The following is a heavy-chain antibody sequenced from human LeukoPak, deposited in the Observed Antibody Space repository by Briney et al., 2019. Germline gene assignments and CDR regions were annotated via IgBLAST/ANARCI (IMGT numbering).Heavy chain of an antibody. D-gene: IGHD5-18*01. V-gene: IGHV3-30-3*01. CDR2: ISYDGSNE. Sequence: GGSLRLSCAASGFTLSGYGMHWVRQAPGKGLEWVAIISYDGSNEYYGGSVEGRFRLSRDISNNTLYLHTDCLRTEDPGVYYCAIDLRLLDCFDIWGQGTVVTVSS. CDR1: GFTLSGYG. CDR3: AIDLRLLDCFDI. J-gene: IGHJ3*02.